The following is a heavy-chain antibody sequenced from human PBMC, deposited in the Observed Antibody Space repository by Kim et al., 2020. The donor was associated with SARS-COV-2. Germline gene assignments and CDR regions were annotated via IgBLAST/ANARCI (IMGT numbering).Heavy chain of an antibody. CDR3: ARSLYCSSTSCFYGMDV. Sequence: VKCRFTLSRDNAKRSLSLQMNSLRAEDTAVYYCARSLYCSSTSCFYGMDVWGQGTTVTVSS. J-gene: IGHJ6*02. V-gene: IGHV3-48*03. D-gene: IGHD2-2*01.